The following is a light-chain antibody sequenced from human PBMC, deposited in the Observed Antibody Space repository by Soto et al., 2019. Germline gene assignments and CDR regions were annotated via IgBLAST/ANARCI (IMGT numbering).Light chain of an antibody. CDR3: QQYNSYSPT. J-gene: IGKJ1*01. Sequence: QLPQSPYSLSSYVWDIVTITCRASQSISSWLAWYQQKPGKAPKLLIYKASTLESGVPSRFSGSGSGTEFTLTISSLQPDDFATYYCQQYNSYSPTFGQGTKVDIK. CDR1: QSISSW. CDR2: KAS. V-gene: IGKV1-5*03.